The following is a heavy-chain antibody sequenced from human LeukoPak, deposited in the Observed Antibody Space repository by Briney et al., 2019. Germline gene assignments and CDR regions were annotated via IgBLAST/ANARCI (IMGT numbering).Heavy chain of an antibody. CDR1: GASISSGDYY. D-gene: IGHD5-24*01. CDR3: ARGGDGYSDY. J-gene: IGHJ4*02. CDR2: IYYSGST. V-gene: IGHV4-30-4*01. Sequence: SETLSLTCTVSGASISSGDYYWSWIRQPPGKGREWIGYIYYSGSTYYNPSLKSRLTIAVYTSKNHFSLQLNSMTAADTAVYYCARGGDGYSDYWGQGTLVTVSS.